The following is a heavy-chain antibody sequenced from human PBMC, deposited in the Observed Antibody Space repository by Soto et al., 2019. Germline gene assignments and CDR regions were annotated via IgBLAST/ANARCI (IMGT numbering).Heavy chain of an antibody. J-gene: IGHJ4*02. Sequence: PSETLSLTCTVTGGPISSGGYYWSWIRQQPGKGLEWIGYIYYSGSTFYNPSLKTRVTLSVDTSKNQFSLKLKSVTAADTAVYYCARGCGSAYCIRTSWYSVDYWGQGTLVTVSS. V-gene: IGHV4-31*03. CDR2: IYYSGST. D-gene: IGHD2-2*02. CDR3: ARGCGSAYCIRTSWYSVDY. CDR1: GGPISSGGYY.